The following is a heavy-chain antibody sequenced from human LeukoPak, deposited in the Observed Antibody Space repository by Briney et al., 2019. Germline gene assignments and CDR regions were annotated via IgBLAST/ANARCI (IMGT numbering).Heavy chain of an antibody. CDR1: GFIFDNYA. CDR2: ISGDGGST. J-gene: IGHJ4*02. CDR3: ARESETSGWYDY. D-gene: IGHD6-19*01. Sequence: GGSLRLSCAAPGFIFDNYAIHWVRQAPGKGLEWVSLISGDGGSTFYADSVRGRFTISRDNTRKSLSLQMSGLRSEDTALYYCARESETSGWYDYWGQGTLVTVSS. V-gene: IGHV3-43*02.